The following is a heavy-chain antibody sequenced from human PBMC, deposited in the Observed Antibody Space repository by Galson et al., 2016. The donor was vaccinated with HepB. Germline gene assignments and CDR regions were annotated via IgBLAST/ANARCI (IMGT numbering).Heavy chain of an antibody. J-gene: IGHJ3*02. CDR3: ARGYLHSSSWYAFDM. Sequence: SETLSLTCTVPSGSISSYYWSWIRQPPGKGLEWIAYIYYSGDTNYNPSLKSRLTISVDTSENQFSLKLSSVTAADTAVYYCARGYLHSSSWYAFDMWGQGTMVTVSS. CDR2: IYYSGDT. V-gene: IGHV4-59*01. CDR1: SGSISSYY. D-gene: IGHD6-13*01.